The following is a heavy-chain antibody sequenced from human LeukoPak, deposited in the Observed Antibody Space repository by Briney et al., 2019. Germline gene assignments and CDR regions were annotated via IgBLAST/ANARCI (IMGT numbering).Heavy chain of an antibody. CDR2: IYSGGST. V-gene: IGHV3-53*01. Sequence: GGSLRLSCAASGFTVSSNYMSWVRQAPGKGLEWVSVIYSGGSTYYADSVKGRFTISRDNSKNTLYLQMNSLRAEDTAVYYCAREGTYFDWLQPDQIWGQGTTVTVSS. CDR3: AREGTYFDWLQPDQI. D-gene: IGHD3-9*01. J-gene: IGHJ3*02. CDR1: GFTVSSNY.